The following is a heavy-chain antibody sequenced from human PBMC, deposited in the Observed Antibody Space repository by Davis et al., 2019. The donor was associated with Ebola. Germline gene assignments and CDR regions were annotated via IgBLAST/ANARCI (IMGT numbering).Heavy chain of an antibody. V-gene: IGHV3-48*03. J-gene: IGHJ6*02. CDR2: TSVSDTTT. Sequence: GGSPRLSCAASGFTFSSYEMNWVRQAPGKGLEWVSYTSVSDTTTYYADSVKGRFTISRDNAKNSLYLQMNSLRAEDTAVYYCARMGDFWSGYYYYYGMDVWGQGTTVTVSS. CDR3: ARMGDFWSGYYYYYGMDV. D-gene: IGHD3-3*01. CDR1: GFTFSSYE.